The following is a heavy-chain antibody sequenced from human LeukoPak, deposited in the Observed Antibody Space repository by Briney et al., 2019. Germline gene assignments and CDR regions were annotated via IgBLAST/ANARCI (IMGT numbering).Heavy chain of an antibody. D-gene: IGHD2-2*01. V-gene: IGHV3-64*01. CDR2: ISSNGGST. CDR1: GFTFRSYG. CDR3: ARQYCSSTSCTFDY. J-gene: IGHJ4*02. Sequence: GGSLRLSCAASGFTFRSYGMHWLRQAPGMGLEYLSAISSNGGSTYYANSVKGRFTISRDNSKNTLYLQMGSLRAEDMAVYYCARQYCSSTSCTFDYWGQGTLVTVSS.